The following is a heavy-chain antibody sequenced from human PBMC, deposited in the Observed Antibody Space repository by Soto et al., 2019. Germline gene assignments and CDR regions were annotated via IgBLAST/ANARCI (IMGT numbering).Heavy chain of an antibody. CDR3: AQTLGLAVSGPGRFDL. CDR1: GGTFSRYA. J-gene: IGHJ2*01. Sequence: QVQLVQSGTEVKKPGSSVKVSCKASGGTFSRYAINWVRQAPGRGLEWMGGITPIFGTPNYAQKFQGRVTITADGSTKTAYMELRRVRSEDTAVYYCAQTLGLAVSGPGRFDLWGRGTLVTVTS. CDR2: ITPIFGTP. V-gene: IGHV1-69*12. D-gene: IGHD6-19*01.